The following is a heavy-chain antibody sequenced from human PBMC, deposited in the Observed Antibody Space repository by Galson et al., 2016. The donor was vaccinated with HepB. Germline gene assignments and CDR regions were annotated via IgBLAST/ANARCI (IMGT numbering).Heavy chain of an antibody. Sequence: QSGAEVKKPGESLQISCKGSRHSLHTSWIAWVRQVPGKGLEWMGIIHPDDSQTTYSSSFQGLVTISFDTSITTAYLQWSSLRASDSAIYYCARRGYCSGVSCYEDAFDLWGQGTMVTVSS. J-gene: IGHJ3*01. CDR1: RHSLHTSW. CDR2: IHPDDSQT. V-gene: IGHV5-51*01. D-gene: IGHD2-15*01. CDR3: ARRGYCSGVSCYEDAFDL.